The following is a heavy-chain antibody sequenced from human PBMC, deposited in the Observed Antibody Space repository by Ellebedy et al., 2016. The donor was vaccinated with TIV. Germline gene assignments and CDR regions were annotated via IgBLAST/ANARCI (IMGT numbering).Heavy chain of an antibody. D-gene: IGHD3-9*01. V-gene: IGHV3-30-3*01. CDR1: GFTFSNYA. CDR3: ARGALFTGLSY. J-gene: IGHJ4*02. Sequence: GESLKISCAASGFTFSNYAMFWVRQAPGKGLEWVTLISFDGTDNYYAASVKGRFTISRDNSKNMLYLQMNSLGSEDTAVYYCARGALFTGLSYWGQGTLVTVSS. CDR2: ISFDGTDN.